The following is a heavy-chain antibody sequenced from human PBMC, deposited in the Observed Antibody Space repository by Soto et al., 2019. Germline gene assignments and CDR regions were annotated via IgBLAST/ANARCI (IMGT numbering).Heavy chain of an antibody. D-gene: IGHD1-26*01. Sequence: LRLSCAASGFTFSSYGMHWVRQAPGKGLEWVAVISYDGSNKYYADSVKGRFTISRDNSKNTLYLQMNSLRAEDTAVYYCAKGQSGSYYAAFDIWGQGTMVTVSS. J-gene: IGHJ3*02. CDR1: GFTFSSYG. CDR2: ISYDGSNK. V-gene: IGHV3-30*18. CDR3: AKGQSGSYYAAFDI.